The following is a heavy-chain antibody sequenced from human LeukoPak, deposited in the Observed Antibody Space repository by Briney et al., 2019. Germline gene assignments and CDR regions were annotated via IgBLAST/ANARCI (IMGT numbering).Heavy chain of an antibody. Sequence: GESLKISCKGSGYSFTSYWIGWVRQMPGKGLEWMGIIYPGDSDTRYSPSFQGQVTISADKSISTAYLQWSSLKASDTAMYYCARHRVWGSYRLGAFDIWGQGTMVTVSS. V-gene: IGHV5-51*01. CDR1: GYSFTSYW. CDR3: ARHRVWGSYRLGAFDI. CDR2: IYPGDSDT. D-gene: IGHD3-16*02. J-gene: IGHJ3*02.